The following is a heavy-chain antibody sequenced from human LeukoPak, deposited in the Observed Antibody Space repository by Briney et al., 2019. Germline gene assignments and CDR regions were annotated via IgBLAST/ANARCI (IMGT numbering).Heavy chain of an antibody. CDR2: IYYSGST. Sequence: SETLSLTCTVSGGSISSYYWSCTRQSPGDGLEWIGYIYYSGSTNYNRSLKSRVTISVDTSKNQFSLKLSSVTAADTAVYYCARFEYGDYYFDYWGQGTLVTVSS. J-gene: IGHJ4*02. CDR1: GGSISSYY. CDR3: ARFEYGDYYFDY. D-gene: IGHD4-17*01. V-gene: IGHV4-59*01.